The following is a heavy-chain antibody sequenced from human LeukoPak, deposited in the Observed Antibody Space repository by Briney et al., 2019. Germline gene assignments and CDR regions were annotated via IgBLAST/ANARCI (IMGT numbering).Heavy chain of an antibody. CDR3: AREGVAAAGTDYYYYYGMDV. Sequence: ASVKVSCKASGYTFTSYAMHWVRQAPGQRLEWMGWINAGNGNTKYSQKFQGRVTITRDTSASTAYMELGSLRSEDTAVYYCAREGVAAAGTDYYYYYGMDVWGQGTTVTVSS. J-gene: IGHJ6*02. CDR2: INAGNGNT. D-gene: IGHD6-13*01. V-gene: IGHV1-3*01. CDR1: GYTFTSYA.